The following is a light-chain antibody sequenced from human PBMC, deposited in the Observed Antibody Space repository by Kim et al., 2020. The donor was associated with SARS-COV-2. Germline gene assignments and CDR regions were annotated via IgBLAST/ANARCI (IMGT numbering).Light chain of an antibody. V-gene: IGLV4-69*01. CDR3: QTWGTGIRV. Sequence: QPALTQSPPASASLGASVKLTCTLSSGHSSYVIAWHQQQPEKGPRYLMKLNSDGSHSKGDGIPDRFSGSSSGAERYLTISSLQSEDEADYYCQTWGTGIRVFGTGTKVTVL. CDR1: SGHSSYV. CDR2: LNSDGSH. J-gene: IGLJ1*01.